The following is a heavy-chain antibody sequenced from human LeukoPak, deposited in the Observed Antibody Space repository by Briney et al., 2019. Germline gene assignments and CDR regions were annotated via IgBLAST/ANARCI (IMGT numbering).Heavy chain of an antibody. J-gene: IGHJ4*02. CDR1: GYTFTSYY. Sequence: ASVKVSCKASGYTFTSYYMHWVRQAPGQGLEWMGWINPNSGGTNYAQKFQGRVTMTRDTSISTVYMELSRRRSDDTAVYYCARDRLITIYGVVQPAFDYWGQGTLGTVSS. CDR2: INPNSGGT. V-gene: IGHV1-2*02. CDR3: ARDRLITIYGVVQPAFDY. D-gene: IGHD3-3*01.